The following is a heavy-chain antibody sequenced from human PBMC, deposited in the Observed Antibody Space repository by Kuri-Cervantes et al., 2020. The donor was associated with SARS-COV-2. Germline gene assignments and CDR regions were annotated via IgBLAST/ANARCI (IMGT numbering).Heavy chain of an antibody. J-gene: IGHJ4*02. CDR1: GGSISSYY. D-gene: IGHD1-26*01. CDR2: IYYSGST. V-gene: IGHV4-59*05. Sequence: GSLRLSCTVSGGSISSYYWSWIRQPPGKGLEWIGSIYYSGSTYYNPSLKSRVTISVDTSKNQFSLKLSSVTAADTAVYYCAKASIVGATYFDYWGQGTLVTVSS. CDR3: AKASIVGATYFDY.